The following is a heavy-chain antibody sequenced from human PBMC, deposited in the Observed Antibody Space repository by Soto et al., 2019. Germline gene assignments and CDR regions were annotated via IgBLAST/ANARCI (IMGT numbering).Heavy chain of an antibody. CDR3: ARAQSISYGSGSYYAQPFDY. CDR1: GFTFSSYG. V-gene: IGHV3-33*01. CDR2: IWYDGSNK. D-gene: IGHD3-10*01. Sequence: GGSLRLSCAASGFTFSSYGMHWVHQAPGKGLEWVAVIWYDGSNKYYADSVKGRFTISRDNSKNTLYLQMNSLRAEDTAVYYCARAQSISYGSGSYYAQPFDYWGQGTLVTVSS. J-gene: IGHJ4*02.